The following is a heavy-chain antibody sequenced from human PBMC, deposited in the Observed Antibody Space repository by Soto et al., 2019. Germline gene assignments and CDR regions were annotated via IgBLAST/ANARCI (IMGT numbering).Heavy chain of an antibody. V-gene: IGHV3-11*05. Sequence: QVQLVESGGGLVKPGGSLRLSCAVSGFTFSDYYMTWIRQAPGKGLEWVSYISSSTSHTNYADSVKGRFTISRDNAKNSLFLQMNSLTAEDTAVYYCARGRVTAADYFDFWVQGTLVTVSS. J-gene: IGHJ4*02. CDR2: ISSSTSHT. CDR1: GFTFSDYY. CDR3: ARGRVTAADYFDF. D-gene: IGHD2-2*01.